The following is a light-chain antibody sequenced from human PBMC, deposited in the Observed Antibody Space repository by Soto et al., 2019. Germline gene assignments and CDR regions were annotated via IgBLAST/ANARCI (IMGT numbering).Light chain of an antibody. CDR3: GTWDGSLSAIV. CDR2: ENN. V-gene: IGLV1-51*02. J-gene: IGLJ2*01. Sequence: QSVLTQPPSVSAAPGQKVTISCSGSSSNIGGNYVYWYQQVPGTAPKLVIYENNKRPSGIPDRFSGSKSGTSATLGITGLQTGDEADYHCGTWDGSLSAIVFGGGTKLTVL. CDR1: SSNIGGNY.